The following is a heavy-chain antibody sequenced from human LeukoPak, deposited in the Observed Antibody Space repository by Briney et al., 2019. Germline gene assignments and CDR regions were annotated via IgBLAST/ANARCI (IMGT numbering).Heavy chain of an antibody. CDR3: ARCHCGGDCYPDYYYYYYMDV. J-gene: IGHJ6*03. CDR2: IYIGGSR. Sequence: QAGRSLRLSCAASGFTVSSNYMSWVRQAPGKGLEWVSVIYIGGSRYYADSVKGRFTISRDNSKNALYLQMNSLRAEDTAVYYCARCHCGGDCYPDYYYYYYMDVWGKGTTVTVSS. V-gene: IGHV3-53*01. D-gene: IGHD2-21*02. CDR1: GFTVSSNY.